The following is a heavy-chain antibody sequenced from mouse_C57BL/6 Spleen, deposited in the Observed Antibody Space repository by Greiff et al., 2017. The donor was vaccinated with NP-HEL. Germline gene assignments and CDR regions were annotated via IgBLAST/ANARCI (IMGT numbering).Heavy chain of an antibody. CDR1: GFTFSDYY. CDR3: ARLIDGYFDY. J-gene: IGHJ2*01. Sequence: EVKLLESGGGLVQPGGSLKLSCAASGFTFSDYYMYWVRQTPEKRLEWVAYISNGGGSTYYPDTVKGRCTISRDNAKNTLYLQMSRLKSEDTAMYYCARLIDGYFDYWGQGTTLTVSS. V-gene: IGHV5-12*01. CDR2: ISNGGGST. D-gene: IGHD2-3*01.